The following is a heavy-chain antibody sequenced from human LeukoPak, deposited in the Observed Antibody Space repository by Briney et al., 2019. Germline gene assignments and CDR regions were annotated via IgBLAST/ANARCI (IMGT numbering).Heavy chain of an antibody. Sequence: GGSLRLSCAASGFTFSSYGMYWVRQAPGKGLEWVAVIWYDGSNKFYVDSVKGRFTISRDNSKNTPYLQMNSLRAEDTAVYYCAKDMTGNSYYFDYWGQGTLVTVSS. J-gene: IGHJ4*02. CDR3: AKDMTGNSYYFDY. CDR1: GFTFSSYG. CDR2: IWYDGSNK. D-gene: IGHD1-14*01. V-gene: IGHV3-33*06.